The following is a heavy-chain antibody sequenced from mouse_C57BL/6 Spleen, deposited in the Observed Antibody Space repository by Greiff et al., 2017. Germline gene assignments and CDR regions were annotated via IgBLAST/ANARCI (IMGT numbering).Heavy chain of an antibody. V-gene: IGHV14-2*01. J-gene: IGHJ2*01. D-gene: IGHD4-1*01. CDR2: IDPEDGET. CDR1: GFNFKDYY. CDR3: AHNWDGTFGC. Sequence: EVQLQQSGAELVKPGASVKLSCTASGFNFKDYYMHWVKQRTEQGLEWIGRIDPEDGETKYAPKFKGKATLTADTSSTTAYLQLSSLTSEDTAVYCCAHNWDGTFGCWGQGTTLTVAS.